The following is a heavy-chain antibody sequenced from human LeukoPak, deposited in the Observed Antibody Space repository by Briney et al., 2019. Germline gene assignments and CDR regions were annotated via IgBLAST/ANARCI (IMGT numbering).Heavy chain of an antibody. J-gene: IGHJ4*02. CDR3: ARDLSRADYSSGAYPIDY. CDR2: ISSSGSTI. Sequence: GGSLRLSCAASGFTFSTYEMTWVRQSPGKGLEWVSYISSSGSTIYYADSVKGRFTISRDNARNSLYLQMNSLRSDDTAVYYCARDLSRADYSSGAYPIDYWGQGTLVTVSS. V-gene: IGHV3-48*03. D-gene: IGHD3-10*01. CDR1: GFTFSTYE.